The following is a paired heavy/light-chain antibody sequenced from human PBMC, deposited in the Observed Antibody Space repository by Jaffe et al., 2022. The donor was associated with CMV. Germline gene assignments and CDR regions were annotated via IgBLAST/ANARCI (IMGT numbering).Heavy chain of an antibody. Sequence: QVQLQESGPGLVKPSETLSLTCTVSGGSISSYYWSWIRQPPGKGLEWIGYIYYSGSTNYNPSLKSRVTISVDTSKNQFSLKLSSVTAADTAVYYCARDPSYYDSSGPLYYFDYWGQGTLVTVSS. V-gene: IGHV4-59*01. CDR3: ARDPSYYDSSGPLYYFDY. CDR1: GGSISSYY. CDR2: IYYSGST. J-gene: IGHJ4*02. D-gene: IGHD3-22*01.
Light chain of an antibody. Sequence: SYELTQPPSVSVSPGQTASITCSGDKLGDKYACWYQQKPGQSPVLVIYQDSKRPSGIPERFSGSNSGNTATLTISGTQAMDEADYYCQAWDSSTFVVFGGGTKLTVL. J-gene: IGLJ2*01. V-gene: IGLV3-1*01. CDR3: QAWDSSTFVV. CDR1: KLGDKY. CDR2: QDS.